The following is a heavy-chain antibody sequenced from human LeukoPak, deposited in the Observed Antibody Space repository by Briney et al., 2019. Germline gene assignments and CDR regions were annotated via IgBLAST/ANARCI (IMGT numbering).Heavy chain of an antibody. J-gene: IGHJ5*02. Sequence: SETLSLTCTVSGGSISSYYWNWIRQPPGKGLEWIGYIDYSGSTNYNPSLKSRVTISVDTSKNQFSLKLSSVTAADTAVYYCARLVHCSGGSCYSAGGRDWFDPWGRGTLVTVSS. V-gene: IGHV4-59*08. CDR1: GGSISSYY. CDR3: ARLVHCSGGSCYSAGGRDWFDP. CDR2: IDYSGST. D-gene: IGHD2-15*01.